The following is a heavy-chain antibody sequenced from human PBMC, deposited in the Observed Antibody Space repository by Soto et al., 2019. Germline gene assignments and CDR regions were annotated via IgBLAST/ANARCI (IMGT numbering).Heavy chain of an antibody. CDR2: IYYSGST. V-gene: IGHV4-39*01. CDR1: GGSISSGSYY. Sequence: SETLSLTCTVSGGSISSGSYYWGWIRQPPGKGLEWIGSIYYSGSTYYNPSLKSRVTISVDTSKNQFSLKLSSVTAADTAIYYCARHFYFAYEAPYYFDYWGQGTLVTVSS. CDR3: ARHFYFAYEAPYYFDY. J-gene: IGHJ4*02. D-gene: IGHD3-16*01.